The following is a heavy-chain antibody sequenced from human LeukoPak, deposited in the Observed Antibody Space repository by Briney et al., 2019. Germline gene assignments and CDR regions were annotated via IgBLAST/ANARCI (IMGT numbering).Heavy chain of an antibody. J-gene: IGHJ5*02. V-gene: IGHV1-2*06. Sequence: ASVKVSXKASGYTFTGYYMHWMRQAPGQGLEWMGRINPNSGGTNYAQKFQGRVTMTRDTSISTAYMELSRLRSDDTAVYYCARDAPQTSGYLSWGQGTLVTVSS. CDR3: ARDAPQTSGYLS. CDR1: GYTFTGYY. CDR2: INPNSGGT. D-gene: IGHD2-2*01.